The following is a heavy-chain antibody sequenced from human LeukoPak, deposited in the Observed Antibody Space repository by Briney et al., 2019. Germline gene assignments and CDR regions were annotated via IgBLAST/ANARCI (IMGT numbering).Heavy chain of an antibody. D-gene: IGHD3-22*01. CDR3: ARGKHTPDYYDSTPLDY. Sequence: PSETLSLTCAVSGGSPDFSGYYWTWVRQPPGKGLEWIGYIYYSGSTYYNPSLKSRVTISVDTSKNQFSLKLSSVTAADTAVYYCARGKHTPDYYDSTPLDYWGQGTLVTVSS. CDR1: GGSPDFSGYY. V-gene: IGHV4-30-4*01. J-gene: IGHJ4*02. CDR2: IYYSGST.